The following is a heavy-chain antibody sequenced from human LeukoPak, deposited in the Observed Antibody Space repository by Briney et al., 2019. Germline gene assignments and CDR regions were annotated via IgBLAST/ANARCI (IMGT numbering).Heavy chain of an antibody. J-gene: IGHJ4*02. Sequence: PGGSLRLSCAGSGFYFINSWVSWVRRSPGKGLEWVGHIKRKSDGETVDFAAPVNGRFSISRDDSKNTVYLQMNGLRIEDTGVYYCTTSGGNWDYFDYWGQGTLVTVSS. CDR1: GFYFINSW. CDR3: TTSGGNWDYFDY. CDR2: IKRKSDGETV. V-gene: IGHV3-15*01. D-gene: IGHD7-27*01.